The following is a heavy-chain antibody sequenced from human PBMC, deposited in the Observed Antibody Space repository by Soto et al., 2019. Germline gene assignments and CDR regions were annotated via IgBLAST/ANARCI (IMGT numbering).Heavy chain of an antibody. Sequence: QITLKESGPTLVKPTQTLTLTCTFSGFSLSTSGVGVGWIRQPPGKALEWLALIYWDDDKRYSPSLKSRLTITKDTSKNQVVLTMTNMDPVDTATYYCGHRFIAVAAGRWFDPWGQGTLVTVSS. D-gene: IGHD6-19*01. CDR2: IYWDDDK. CDR3: GHRFIAVAAGRWFDP. V-gene: IGHV2-5*02. CDR1: GFSLSTSGVG. J-gene: IGHJ5*02.